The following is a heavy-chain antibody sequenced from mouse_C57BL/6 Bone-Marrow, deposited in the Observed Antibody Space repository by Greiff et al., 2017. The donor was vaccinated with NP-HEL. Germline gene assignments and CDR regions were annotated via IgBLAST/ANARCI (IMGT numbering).Heavy chain of an antibody. J-gene: IGHJ4*01. Sequence: VKLVESGAELARPGASVKLSCKASGYTFTSYGISWVKQRTGPGLEWIGEIYPRSGNTYYNEKFKGKATLTADKSSSTAYMELRSLTSEDSAVYFCARWGFITTVVATRRDYWGQGTSVTVSS. D-gene: IGHD1-1*01. CDR3: ARWGFITTVVATRRDY. V-gene: IGHV1-81*01. CDR1: GYTFTSYG. CDR2: IYPRSGNT.